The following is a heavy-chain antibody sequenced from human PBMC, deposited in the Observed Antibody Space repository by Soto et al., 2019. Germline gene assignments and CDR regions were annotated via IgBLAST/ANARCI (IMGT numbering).Heavy chain of an antibody. D-gene: IGHD6-13*01. V-gene: IGHV1-69*13. J-gene: IGHJ4*02. CDR1: GDIFSANY. CDR2: IVPHYGTA. CDR3: VRDSGAKLSSS. Sequence: GASVKVSCKASGDIFSANYIHWVRQAPGQGLEWVGGIVPHYGTADYAQKFQGRVTITADESARTSYMELRRLKSQDTAVYYCVRDSGAKLSSSWGQGTLVTVSS.